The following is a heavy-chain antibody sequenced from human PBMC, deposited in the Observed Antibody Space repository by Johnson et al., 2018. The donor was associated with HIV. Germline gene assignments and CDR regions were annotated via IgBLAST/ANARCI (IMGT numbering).Heavy chain of an antibody. CDR3: ARVGAAVVDALDF. J-gene: IGHJ3*01. Sequence: VQLVESGGGVVQPGRSLRLSCAASGFTFSSYAMHWVRQAPGKGLEWVAVISYDGSNKYYADAVKGRFTISRDNAKNSLYLQMNSLRAEDTAVYYCARVGAAVVDALDFWGQGTMVTVSS. V-gene: IGHV3-30-3*01. D-gene: IGHD4-23*01. CDR1: GFTFSSYA. CDR2: ISYDGSNK.